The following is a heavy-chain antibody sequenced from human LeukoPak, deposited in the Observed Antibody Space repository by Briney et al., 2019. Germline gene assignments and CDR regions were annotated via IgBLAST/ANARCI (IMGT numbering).Heavy chain of an antibody. J-gene: IGHJ3*02. D-gene: IGHD6-19*01. CDR2: IYTSGST. CDR3: ARDIRWLVPYAFDI. Sequence: PSQTLSLTCTVSGGSISSGSYYWSWIRQPAGKGLEWIGRIYTSGSTNYNPSLKSRVTISVDKSKNQFSLKLSSVTAADTAVYYCARDIRWLVPYAFDIWGQGTMVTVSS. CDR1: GGSISSGSYY. V-gene: IGHV4-61*02.